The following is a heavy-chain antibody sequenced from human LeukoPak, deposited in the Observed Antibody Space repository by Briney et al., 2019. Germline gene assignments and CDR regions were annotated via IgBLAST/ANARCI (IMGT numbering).Heavy chain of an antibody. CDR2: IYPGDSDT. D-gene: IGHD5-18*01. CDR1: GYSFTMYC. V-gene: IGHV5-51*03. CDR3: ARLKDTAMAIFDY. Sequence: GESLNISCKGSGYSFTMYCIGWVRQMPGKGVGCTGMIYPGDSDTRYSPSFQGQVTTSPDKSISTAYLQWSSLKASDTAMYYCARLKDTAMAIFDYWGQGTLVTVSS. J-gene: IGHJ4*02.